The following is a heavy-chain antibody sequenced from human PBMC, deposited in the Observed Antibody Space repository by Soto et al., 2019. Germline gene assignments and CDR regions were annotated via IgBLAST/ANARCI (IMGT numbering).Heavy chain of an antibody. CDR2: TYYSGST. CDR1: GGSISSSSYY. J-gene: IGHJ3*02. CDR3: ARDDYGENDAFDI. Sequence: QLQLQESGPGLVKPSETLSLTCTVSGGSISSSSYYWGWIRQPPGKGLEWIGSTYYSGSTYYNTSLKSRVTISVETSKNQFSLKLSSVTAVDTAVYYCARDDYGENDAFDIWGQGTMVTVSS. V-gene: IGHV4-39*02. D-gene: IGHD4-17*01.